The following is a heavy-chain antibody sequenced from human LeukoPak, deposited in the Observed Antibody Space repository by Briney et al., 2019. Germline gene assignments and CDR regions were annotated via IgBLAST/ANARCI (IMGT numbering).Heavy chain of an antibody. V-gene: IGHV3-23*01. D-gene: IGHD4-17*01. J-gene: IGHJ5*02. CDR3: AREGYGDYGTWFDP. CDR1: GFIFSSYA. Sequence: GGSLRLSCAASGFIFSSYAMSWVRQAPGQGLEWVSAISGSGGSTYYADSVKGRFTISRDNAKNSLYLQMNSLRAEDTAVYYCAREGYGDYGTWFDPWGQGTLVTVSS. CDR2: ISGSGGST.